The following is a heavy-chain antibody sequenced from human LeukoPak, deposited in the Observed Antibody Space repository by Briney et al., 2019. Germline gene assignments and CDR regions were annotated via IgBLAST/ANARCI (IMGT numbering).Heavy chain of an antibody. J-gene: IGHJ6*03. CDR3: AKDSYDFWSGYYSYMDV. CDR1: GFTFSSYG. CDR2: ISYDGSNK. D-gene: IGHD3-3*01. Sequence: GRSLRLSCAASGFTFSSYGMHWVRQAPGKGLEWVAVISYDGSNKYYADSVKGRFTISRDNSKNTLYLQMNSLRAEDTAVYYCAKDSYDFWSGYYSYMDVWGKGTTVTVSS. V-gene: IGHV3-30*18.